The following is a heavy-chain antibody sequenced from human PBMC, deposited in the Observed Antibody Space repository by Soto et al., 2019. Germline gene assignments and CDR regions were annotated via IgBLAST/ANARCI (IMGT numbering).Heavy chain of an antibody. CDR1: GFTFSSYA. Sequence: GGSLRLSCAASGFTFSSYAMSWVRQAPGKGLEWVSAISGSGCSTYYADSVKGRFTISRDNSKNTLYLQMNSLRAEDTAVYYCAKYSSGWYYYYYGMDVWGQGTTVTVSS. CDR3: AKYSSGWYYYYYGMDV. V-gene: IGHV3-23*01. D-gene: IGHD6-19*01. CDR2: ISGSGCST. J-gene: IGHJ6*02.